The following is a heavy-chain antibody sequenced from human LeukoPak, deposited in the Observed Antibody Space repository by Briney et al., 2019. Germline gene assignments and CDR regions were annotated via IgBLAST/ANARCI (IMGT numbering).Heavy chain of an antibody. Sequence: SETLSLTCTVSGGSISSYYWSWIRQPPGKGLEWIGSIYYSGSTYYNPSLKSRVTISVDTSKNQFSLKLSSVTAADTAVYYCARRIAARLDYFDYWGQGTLVTVSS. J-gene: IGHJ4*02. V-gene: IGHV4-59*12. D-gene: IGHD6-6*01. CDR2: IYYSGST. CDR1: GGSISSYY. CDR3: ARRIAARLDYFDY.